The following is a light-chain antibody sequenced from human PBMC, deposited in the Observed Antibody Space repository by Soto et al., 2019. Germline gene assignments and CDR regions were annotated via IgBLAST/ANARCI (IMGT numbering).Light chain of an antibody. CDR3: QQYSTYPLT. V-gene: IGKV1-5*01. Sequence: DIQMTQSPSSLSASIVDRFTITFLASQSITTFLAWYQQKPGKAPQILIYDASKLEPGVPSRLSGGGSGTEFTLTISSLQPDDFATYYCQQYSTYPLTFGGGTKVDIK. CDR1: QSITTF. CDR2: DAS. J-gene: IGKJ4*01.